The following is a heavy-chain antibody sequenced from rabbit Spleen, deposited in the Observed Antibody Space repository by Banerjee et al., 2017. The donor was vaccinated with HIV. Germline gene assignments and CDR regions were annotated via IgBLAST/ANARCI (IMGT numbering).Heavy chain of an antibody. CDR1: GLDFSSSYW. CDR2: IDTTGSGST. CDR3: ARCPSTHYNV. V-gene: IGHV1S45*01. Sequence: QEQLEESGGDLVKPEGSLTLTCTASGLDFSSSYWLCWVRQAPGKGLEWIGCIDTTGSGSTYYASWAKGRFTLSKPSSTTVTLQMTSLTAADTATYFCARCPSTHYNVWGPGTLVTV. D-gene: IGHD3-3*01. J-gene: IGHJ4*01.